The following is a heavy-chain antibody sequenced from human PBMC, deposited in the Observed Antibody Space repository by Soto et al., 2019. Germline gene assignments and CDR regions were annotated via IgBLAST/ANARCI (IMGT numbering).Heavy chain of an antibody. V-gene: IGHV2-5*02. CDR2: IYWDDDK. Sequence: QITLKEAGPTLVKPTQTLTLTCSFSGFSLITSGVGVGWIRQPPGKALEWLALIYWDDDKGYSTSLKSRLTXTXXTSRNQVVLTMTNMDPAATATYYCAHTMAPRIFDYWGQGTLVTVSS. J-gene: IGHJ4*02. CDR1: GFSLITSGVG. CDR3: AHTMAPRIFDY.